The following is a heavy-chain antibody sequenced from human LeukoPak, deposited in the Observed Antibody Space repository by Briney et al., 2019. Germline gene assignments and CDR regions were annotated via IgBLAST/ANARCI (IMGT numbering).Heavy chain of an antibody. J-gene: IGHJ3*02. CDR1: GFTFSNYG. CDR2: IKQDGSEK. V-gene: IGHV3-7*01. Sequence: GGSLRLSCAASGFTFSNYGMSWVRQAPGKGLEWVANIKQDGSEKYYVDSAKGRFTISRDNAKNSLYLQMNSLRAEDTAVYYCARQRHYDILTGYYIGDAFDIWGQGTMVTVSS. CDR3: ARQRHYDILTGYYIGDAFDI. D-gene: IGHD3-9*01.